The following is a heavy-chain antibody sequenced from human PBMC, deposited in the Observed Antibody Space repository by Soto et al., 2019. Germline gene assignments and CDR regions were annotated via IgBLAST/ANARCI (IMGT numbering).Heavy chain of an antibody. J-gene: IGHJ5*02. V-gene: IGHV4-30-2*05. CDR1: GGSISSGGYS. D-gene: IGHD2-21*02. CDR3: ARRSVVTLDGWFDP. Sequence: SETLSLTCAVSGGSISSGGYSWSWIRQPPGKGLEWIGYIYHSGSTYYNPSLKSRVTISVDTSKNQFSLKLSSVTAADTAVYYCARRSVVTLDGWFDPWGQGTLVTVSS. CDR2: IYHSGST.